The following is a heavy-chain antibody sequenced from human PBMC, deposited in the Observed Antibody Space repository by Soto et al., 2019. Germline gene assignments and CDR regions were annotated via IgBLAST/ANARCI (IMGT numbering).Heavy chain of an antibody. D-gene: IGHD2-21*02. CDR3: ARESNGGNSYYFDY. J-gene: IGHJ4*02. CDR1: GFTFSSYG. V-gene: IGHV3-33*01. CDR2: IWYDGSNK. Sequence: QVQLVESGGGVVQPGRSLRLSCAASGFTFSSYGMHWVRQAPGKGLEWVAVIWYDGSNKDYADSVKGRFTISRDNSKNTLYLQMNSLRAEDTAVYYCARESNGGNSYYFDYWGQGTLVTVSS.